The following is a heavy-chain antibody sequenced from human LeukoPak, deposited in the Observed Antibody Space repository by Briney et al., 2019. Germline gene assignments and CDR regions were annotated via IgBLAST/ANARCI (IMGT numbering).Heavy chain of an antibody. J-gene: IGHJ3*02. CDR3: AADWSTIFGVADRDDAFDI. CDR1: GYTLTELS. Sequence: ASVKVSCKVSGYTLTELSMHWVRQAPGKGLEWMGGFDPEDGETIYAQKFQGRVTMTEDTSTDTAYMKLSSLRSEDTAVYYCAADWSTIFGVADRDDAFDIWGQGTMVTVSS. V-gene: IGHV1-24*01. D-gene: IGHD3-3*01. CDR2: FDPEDGET.